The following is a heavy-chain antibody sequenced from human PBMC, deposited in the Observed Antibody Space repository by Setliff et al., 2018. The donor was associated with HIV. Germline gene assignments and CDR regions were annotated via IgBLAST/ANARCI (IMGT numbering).Heavy chain of an antibody. CDR1: GGSITSGFYY. Sequence: PSETLSLTCTVSGGSITSGFYYWTWIRQPAGKGLEWIGHVFSSGSTNYNPSLKSRVTVSIDTSKNQFSLELSSVTAADTALYYCARGRGPVGGDAIDIWGQGTMVTVSS. J-gene: IGHJ3*02. V-gene: IGHV4-61*09. CDR2: VFSSGST. D-gene: IGHD3-16*01. CDR3: ARGRGPVGGDAIDI.